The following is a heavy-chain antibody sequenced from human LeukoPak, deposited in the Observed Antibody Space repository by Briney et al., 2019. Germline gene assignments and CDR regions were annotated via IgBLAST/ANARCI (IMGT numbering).Heavy chain of an antibody. V-gene: IGHV4-59*11. CDR3: AQPGGGY. Sequence: SETLSLTCTVSGGSISSHYWSWIRQPPGKGLEWIGYIYYSGSTNYNPSLMSRVTMSVDTPKNQFSLKLSSVTAADTAVYYCAQPGGGYWGQGTLVTVSS. CDR1: GGSISSHY. CDR2: IYYSGST. D-gene: IGHD3-16*01. J-gene: IGHJ4*02.